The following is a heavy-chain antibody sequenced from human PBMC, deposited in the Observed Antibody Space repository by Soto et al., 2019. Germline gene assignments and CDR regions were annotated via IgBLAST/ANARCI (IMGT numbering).Heavy chain of an antibody. Sequence: GGSLRLSCAASGLTFSSYTMNWVRQAPGKGLEWVSSISSSSSYIYYADSVKGRFTISRDNAKNSLYLQMNSLRAEDTAVYYCARGKYGGTPGIAVGWGLGTLVTVSS. J-gene: IGHJ1*01. CDR3: ARGKYGGTPGIAVG. V-gene: IGHV3-21*01. CDR2: ISSSSSYI. CDR1: GLTFSSYT. D-gene: IGHD6-19*01.